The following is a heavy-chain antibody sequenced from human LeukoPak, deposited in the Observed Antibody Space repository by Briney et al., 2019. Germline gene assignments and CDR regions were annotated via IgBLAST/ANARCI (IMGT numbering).Heavy chain of an antibody. D-gene: IGHD1-1*01. Sequence: LGKSLRISCKGSGYSFTSYWISWVRQMPGKGLERMRMIYPFDSYTTYSPSFQGHVTMLVDESISTAYLQWSGLKTSDTAMFYCARRERYTRYSFYNWGQGALVTVSS. CDR3: ARRERYTRYSFYN. J-gene: IGHJ4*02. CDR2: IYPFDSYT. CDR1: GYSFTSYW. V-gene: IGHV5-10-1*01.